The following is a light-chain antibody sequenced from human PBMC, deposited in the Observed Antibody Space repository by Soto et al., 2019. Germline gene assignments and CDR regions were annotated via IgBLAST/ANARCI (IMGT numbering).Light chain of an antibody. J-gene: IGKJ3*01. CDR2: AAS. Sequence: DLQMTQSPSSLSASVGDRVTITCRASQGIGNDLGWYQQKPGKAPKRLIYAASSLPSGVPSRFSGSGSGTEFTLTISSLQPEDFATYYCLQHHSYPFTFGPGTKVDIK. CDR3: LQHHSYPFT. CDR1: QGIGND. V-gene: IGKV1-17*01.